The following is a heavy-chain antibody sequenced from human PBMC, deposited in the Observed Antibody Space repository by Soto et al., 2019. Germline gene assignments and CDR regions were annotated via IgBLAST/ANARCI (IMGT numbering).Heavy chain of an antibody. CDR3: ARGPGEYYDYWG. V-gene: IGHV3-74*01. CDR2: INIDGSST. J-gene: IGHJ4*02. Sequence: EVQLVESGGGLVQPGGSLRLACAASGFTFSDYWMHWVRQAPGKGLVWVSRINIDGSSTNYADSVKGRFPISRDNAKKTLYLQMNSLKGEATAMYSCARGPGEYYDYWGWGQGTLVTVSS. D-gene: IGHD3-3*01. CDR1: GFTFSDYW.